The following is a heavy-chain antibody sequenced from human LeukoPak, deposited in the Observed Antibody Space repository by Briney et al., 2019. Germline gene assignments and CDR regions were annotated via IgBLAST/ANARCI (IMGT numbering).Heavy chain of an antibody. D-gene: IGHD2-2*01. Sequence: GGSLRLSCAASGFTFSGSAMHWVRQASGKGLEWVGRIRSKANSYATAYAASVKGRFTISRDDSKNTAYLQMNSLKTEDTAVYYCTYGGGSQVVGMPWGYYGMDVWGQGTTVTVPS. CDR1: GFTFSGSA. CDR3: TYGGGSQVVGMPWGYYGMDV. V-gene: IGHV3-73*01. CDR2: IRSKANSYAT. J-gene: IGHJ6*02.